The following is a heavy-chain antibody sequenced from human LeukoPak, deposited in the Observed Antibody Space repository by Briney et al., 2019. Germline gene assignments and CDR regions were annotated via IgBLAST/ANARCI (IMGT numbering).Heavy chain of an antibody. CDR1: GFTFSSYS. V-gene: IGHV3-21*01. J-gene: IGHJ5*02. D-gene: IGHD6-13*01. Sequence: GGSLRLSCAASGFTFSSYSMNWVRQAPGKGLEWVSSISSSSSYIYYADSVKGRFTISRDNAKNSLYLQMNSLRAEDTAVYYCATIAAAGFWFDPWGQGTLVTVSS. CDR2: ISSSSSYI. CDR3: ATIAAAGFWFDP.